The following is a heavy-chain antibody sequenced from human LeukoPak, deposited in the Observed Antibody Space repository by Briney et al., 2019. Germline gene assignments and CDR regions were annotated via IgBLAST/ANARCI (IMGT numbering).Heavy chain of an antibody. V-gene: IGHV1-24*01. D-gene: IGHD3-9*01. CDR3: ATSLSIFNDILTGYCLDY. CDR2: FYLEDGET. Sequence: ASVKVSCKVSGYTLTELSMHWVRHAPGKGLEWMGGFYLEDGETIYAQKFQGRVTMTEDTSTDTAYMELSSLRSEDTAVYYCATSLSIFNDILTGYCLDYWGQGTLVTVSS. CDR1: GYTLTELS. J-gene: IGHJ4*02.